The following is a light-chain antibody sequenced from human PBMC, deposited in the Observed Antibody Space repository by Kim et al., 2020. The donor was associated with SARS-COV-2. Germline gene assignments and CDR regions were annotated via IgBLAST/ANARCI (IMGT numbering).Light chain of an antibody. CDR3: QQRSNWPPYMYS. CDR1: QSVSSY. J-gene: IGKJ2*03. Sequence: PGERATLACRASQSVSSYLAWYQQKPGQAPRLLIYDASNGATGIPARFSGSGSGTDFTLTISSLEPEDFAVYYCQQRSNWPPYMYSFGQGTKLEIK. CDR2: DAS. V-gene: IGKV3-11*01.